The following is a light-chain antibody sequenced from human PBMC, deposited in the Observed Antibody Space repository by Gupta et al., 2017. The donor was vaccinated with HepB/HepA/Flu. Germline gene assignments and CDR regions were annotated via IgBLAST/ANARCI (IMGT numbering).Light chain of an antibody. CDR2: DVT. V-gene: IGLV2-14*03. Sequence: QSALAQPASVSGSPGQTITIPCTGSSYDVGAYNFGSWYQQHPGKAPRLIIYDVTNRTSGVSNRFSGSKSGTTASLTISGLQAEDEADYYCCADVATNTGVFGGGTKLTV. J-gene: IGLJ3*02. CDR3: CADVATNTGV. CDR1: SYDVGAYNF.